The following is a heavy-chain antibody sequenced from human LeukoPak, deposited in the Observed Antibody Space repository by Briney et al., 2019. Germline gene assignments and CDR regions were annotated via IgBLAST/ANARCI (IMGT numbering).Heavy chain of an antibody. V-gene: IGHV1-69*05. J-gene: IGHJ4*02. D-gene: IGHD3-22*01. CDR2: IIPIFGTA. CDR3: ARTAETIYYYDSSGYEPTFDY. CDR1: GGTFSSYA. Sequence: SAKVSXKASGGTFSSYAISWVRQAPGQGLEWMGGIIPIFGTANYAQKFQGRFTITTDESTSTAYMELSSLRSEDTAVYYCARTAETIYYYDSSGYEPTFDYWGQGTLVTVSS.